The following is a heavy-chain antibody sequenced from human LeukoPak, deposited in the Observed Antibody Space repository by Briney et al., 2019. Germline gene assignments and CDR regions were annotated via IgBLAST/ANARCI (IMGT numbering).Heavy chain of an antibody. V-gene: IGHV3-23*01. CDR1: GFTFSSCA. J-gene: IGHJ3*02. CDR3: AREDSKYYYDSSAPFDI. CDR2: ISASGGTI. Sequence: GGSLRLSCAASGFTFSSCAMNWVRQAPGMGLQWVSTISASGGTISYADSVKGRFTISRDNSKNTLYLQMNSLRAEDTAVYYCAREDSKYYYDSSAPFDIWGQGTMVTVSS. D-gene: IGHD3-22*01.